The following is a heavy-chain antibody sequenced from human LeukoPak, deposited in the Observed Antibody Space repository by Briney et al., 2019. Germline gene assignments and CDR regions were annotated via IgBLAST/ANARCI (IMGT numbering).Heavy chain of an antibody. J-gene: IGHJ6*02. CDR3: ARVGQAAYQLPLGYYYYGMDV. CDR1: GYTFTSYG. CDR2: ISAYNGNT. D-gene: IGHD2-2*01. Sequence: GASVKVSCKASGYTFTSYGISWVRQAPGQGLEWMGWISAYNGNTNYAQKLQGRVTMTTDTSTSTAYMELRSLRSDDMAVYYCARVGQAAYQLPLGYYYYGMDVWGQGTTVTVSS. V-gene: IGHV1-18*03.